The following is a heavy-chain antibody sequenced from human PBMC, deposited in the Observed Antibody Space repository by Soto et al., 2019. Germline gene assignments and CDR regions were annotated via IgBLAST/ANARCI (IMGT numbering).Heavy chain of an antibody. CDR2: ISYDGSNK. V-gene: IGHV3-30-3*01. Sequence: GGSLRLSCAASGFTFSSYAMHWVRQAPGKGLEWVAVISYDGSNKYYADSVKGRFTISRDNSKNTLYLQMNSLRAEDTAVYYCARTVPAAIGWHYGMDVWGQGTTVTVSS. CDR1: GFTFSSYA. D-gene: IGHD2-2*01. CDR3: ARTVPAAIGWHYGMDV. J-gene: IGHJ6*02.